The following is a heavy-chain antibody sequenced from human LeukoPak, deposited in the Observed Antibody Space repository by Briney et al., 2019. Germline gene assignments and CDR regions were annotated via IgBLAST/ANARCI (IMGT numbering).Heavy chain of an antibody. CDR2: ISRTGNSI. J-gene: IGHJ4*02. CDR3: ARGPYSSNWYVDY. D-gene: IGHD6-13*01. CDR1: GFTLSSYE. Sequence: GSLRLSCAASGFTLSSYEMNWVRLAPGKGLEWVSYISRTGNSIYYADSVKGRFTISRDSAKNSLYLQMNSLRAEDTAVYYCARGPYSSNWYVDYWGQGTLVTVAS. V-gene: IGHV3-48*03.